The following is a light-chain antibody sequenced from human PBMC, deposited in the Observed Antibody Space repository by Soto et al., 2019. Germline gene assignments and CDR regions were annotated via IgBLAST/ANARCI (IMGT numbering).Light chain of an antibody. J-gene: IGKJ1*01. CDR1: QSVSSY. CDR3: QQYNNWPRVT. V-gene: IGKV3-15*01. CDR2: GAS. Sequence: MMLKQSPDTLSVSPGQRAALSWLASQSVSSYSAWYQQKPGQAPRLLIYGASTRATGIPARFSGSGSGTEFTLTISSLQSEDFAVYYCQQYNNWPRVTFGQGTKVDI.